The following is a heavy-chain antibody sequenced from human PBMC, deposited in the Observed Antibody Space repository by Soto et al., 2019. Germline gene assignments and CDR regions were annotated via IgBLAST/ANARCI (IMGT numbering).Heavy chain of an antibody. J-gene: IGHJ6*02. CDR2: IYPGDSDT. CDR3: AASIFYYGMDV. Sequence: GESLKISCKGFGYTFTNYWIGWVRQMPGKGPEWMGIIYPGDSDTKYNPSFQGQVTISADKSNTTTYLQWSSLKASDTAIYYCAASIFYYGMDVWGQGTTVTVSS. CDR1: GYTFTNYW. V-gene: IGHV5-51*01.